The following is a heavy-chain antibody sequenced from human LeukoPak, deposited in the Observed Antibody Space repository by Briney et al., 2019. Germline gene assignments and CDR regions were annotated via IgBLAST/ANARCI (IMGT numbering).Heavy chain of an antibody. CDR3: ARAQIDFWSGYYKIWNYYYGMDV. J-gene: IGHJ6*02. CDR1: GGSISSSNW. Sequence: PSETLSLTCAVSGGSISSSNWWSWVRQPPGKGLEWIGEIYHSGSTNYNPSLKSRVTISVDKSKNQFSLKLTSVTAADTAVYYCARAQIDFWSGYYKIWNYYYGMDVWGQGTTVTVSS. CDR2: IYHSGST. V-gene: IGHV4-4*02. D-gene: IGHD3-3*01.